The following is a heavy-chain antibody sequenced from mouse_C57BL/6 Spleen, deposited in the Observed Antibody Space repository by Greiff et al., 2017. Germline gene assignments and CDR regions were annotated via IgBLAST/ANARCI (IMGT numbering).Heavy chain of an antibody. CDR2: ISYDGSN. V-gene: IGHV3-6*01. CDR3: AREWDGYFDV. Sequence: EVQVVESGPGLVKPSQSLSLTCSVTGYSITSGYYWNWIRQFPGNKLEWMGYISYDGSNNYNPSLKNRISITRDTSKNQFFLKLNSVTTEDTATYYCAREWDGYFDVWGTGTTVTVSS. D-gene: IGHD4-1*01. J-gene: IGHJ1*03. CDR1: GYSITSGYY.